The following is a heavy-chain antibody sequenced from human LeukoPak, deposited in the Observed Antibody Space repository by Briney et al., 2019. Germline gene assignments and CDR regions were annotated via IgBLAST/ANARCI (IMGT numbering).Heavy chain of an antibody. V-gene: IGHV4-38-2*02. CDR2: IYHSGST. CDR3: ARAGYGDSDFDY. Sequence: SETLSLTCSVSGHSISTNNFWAWIRQPPGKGLEWIGNIYHSGSTYYNPSLKSRVTISVDTSKNQFSLKLSSVTAADTAVYYCARAGYGDSDFDYWGQGTLVTVSS. J-gene: IGHJ4*02. D-gene: IGHD4-17*01. CDR1: GHSISTNNF.